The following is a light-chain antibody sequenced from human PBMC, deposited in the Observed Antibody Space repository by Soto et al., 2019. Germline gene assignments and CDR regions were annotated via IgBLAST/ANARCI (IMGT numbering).Light chain of an antibody. V-gene: IGKV1-12*01. CDR2: AAS. CDR1: QSISNW. J-gene: IGKJ5*01. Sequence: DIQMTQSPSTLSASVGDRVTITCRASQSISNWLAWYQQKQGKAPKLLIYAASTLQSGVPSRFSGTGSGTDFTLTISSLQSEDFATYYCQQANSFPLITFGQGTRLEIK. CDR3: QQANSFPLIT.